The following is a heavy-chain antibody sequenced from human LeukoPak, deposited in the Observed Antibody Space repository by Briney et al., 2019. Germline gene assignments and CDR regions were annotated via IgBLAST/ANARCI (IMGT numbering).Heavy chain of an antibody. J-gene: IGHJ4*02. V-gene: IGHV4-34*01. D-gene: IGHD6-13*01. Sequence: SETLSLTCAVYGGSFSGYYWSWIRQPPGKGLEWIGEINRSGSTNYNPSLKSRVTISVDTSKNQFSLKLSSVTAADTAVYYCARGQPQQLALDYWGQGTLVTVSS. CDR2: INRSGST. CDR1: GGSFSGYY. CDR3: ARGQPQQLALDY.